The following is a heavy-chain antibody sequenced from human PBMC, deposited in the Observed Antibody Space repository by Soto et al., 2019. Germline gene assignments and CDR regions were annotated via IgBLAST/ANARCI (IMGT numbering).Heavy chain of an antibody. Sequence: SQTLSLTCAIFGDRVSSSSAAWNWIRQSPSRGLEWLGRTYYRSKWNYDYEVSMKSRININPDTSKNQFSLQLNSVTLDDTAVYYCTRVSAESPADYFHAMDVWGQGTTVTVSS. CDR1: GDRVSSSSAA. CDR3: TRVSAESPADYFHAMDV. CDR2: TYYRSKWNY. V-gene: IGHV6-1*01. D-gene: IGHD6-19*01. J-gene: IGHJ6*02.